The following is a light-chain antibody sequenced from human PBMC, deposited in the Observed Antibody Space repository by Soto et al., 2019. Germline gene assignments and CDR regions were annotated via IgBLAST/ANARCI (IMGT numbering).Light chain of an antibody. CDR2: KAS. CDR3: QQYDHWLPT. J-gene: IGKJ5*01. CDR1: QTISSW. V-gene: IGKV1-5*03. Sequence: DIQMTQSPSTLSGSVGDRVTITCRASQTISSWLAWYQQKPGKAPKLLIYKASTLQSGVPPRFSGSGSGTEFTLTISSLEPDDFAVYYCQQYDHWLPTFGQGTRLEIK.